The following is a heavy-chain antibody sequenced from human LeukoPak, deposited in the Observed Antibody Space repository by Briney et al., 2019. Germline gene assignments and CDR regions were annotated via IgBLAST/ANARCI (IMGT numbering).Heavy chain of an antibody. D-gene: IGHD3-16*01. CDR3: AKIGASSDTDY. CDR2: ISGSGAGT. J-gene: IGHJ4*02. Sequence: GGSLRLSCPASGFAFSSYAMTWVRQAPGKGLEWVSSISGSGAGTYYADSVKGRFTISRDNSKDALFLQMNSLRAEGTAVYYCAKIGASSDTDYWGQGTLVTVSS. V-gene: IGHV3-23*01. CDR1: GFAFSSYA.